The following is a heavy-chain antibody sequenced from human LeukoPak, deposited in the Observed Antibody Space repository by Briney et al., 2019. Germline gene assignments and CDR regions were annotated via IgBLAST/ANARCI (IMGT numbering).Heavy chain of an antibody. CDR1: GFTFSSYS. Sequence: GGSLRLSCAASGFTFSSYSMNWVRQAPGKGLEWVSYISSSSSTIYYADSVKGRFTISRDNAKNSLYLQMNSLRAEDTAVYYCAREGAYSYGSDYYYYMDVWGKGTTVTVSS. CDR2: ISSSSSTI. CDR3: AREGAYSYGSDYYYYMDV. J-gene: IGHJ6*03. V-gene: IGHV3-48*04. D-gene: IGHD5-18*01.